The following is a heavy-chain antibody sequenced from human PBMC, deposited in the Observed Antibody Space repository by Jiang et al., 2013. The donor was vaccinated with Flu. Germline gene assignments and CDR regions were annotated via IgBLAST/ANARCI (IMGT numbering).Heavy chain of an antibody. J-gene: IGHJ4*02. V-gene: IGHV1-18*01. Sequence: SWVRQAPGQGLEWMGWISAYNGNTNYAQKLQGRVTMTTDTSTSTAYMELRSLRSDDTAVYYCARHPLPIRGYSGYYDYWGQGTLVTVSS. D-gene: IGHD5-12*01. CDR3: ARHPLPIRGYSGYYDY. CDR2: ISAYNGNT.